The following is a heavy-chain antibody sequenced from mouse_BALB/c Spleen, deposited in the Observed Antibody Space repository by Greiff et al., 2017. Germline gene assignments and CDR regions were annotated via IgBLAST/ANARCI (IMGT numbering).Heavy chain of an antibody. CDR3: ARDGGNYPYYAMDY. Sequence: VQVVESGPGLVAPSQSLSITCTVSGFSLTSYGVHWVRQPPGKGLEWLGVIWAGGSTNYNSALMSRLSISKDNSKSQVFLKMNSLQTDDTAMYYCARDGGNYPYYAMDYWGQGTSVTVSS. J-gene: IGHJ4*01. CDR1: GFSLTSYG. D-gene: IGHD1-1*02. CDR2: IWAGGST. V-gene: IGHV2-9*02.